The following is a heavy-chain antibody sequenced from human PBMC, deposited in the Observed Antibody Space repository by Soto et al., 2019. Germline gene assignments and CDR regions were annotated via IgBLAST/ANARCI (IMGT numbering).Heavy chain of an antibody. D-gene: IGHD6-6*01. J-gene: IGHJ6*02. CDR2: IIPIFGTA. Sequence: SVKVSCKASGGTFSSYAISWVRQAPGQGLEWMGGIIPIFGTANYAQKFQGRVTITADESTSTAYMELSSLRSEDTAVYYCARDQQQLVRWYYYGMDVWGQGTTVTVSS. CDR3: ARDQQQLVRWYYYGMDV. V-gene: IGHV1-69*13. CDR1: GGTFSSYA.